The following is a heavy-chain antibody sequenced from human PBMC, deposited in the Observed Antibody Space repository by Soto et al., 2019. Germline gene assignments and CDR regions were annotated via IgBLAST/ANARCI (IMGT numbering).Heavy chain of an antibody. V-gene: IGHV3-23*01. CDR1: GFTFSSYA. Sequence: GGSLRLSCAASGFTFSSYAMSWVRQAPGKGLEWVSAISGSGGSTYYADSVKGRFTISRDNSKNTLYLQMNSLRAEDTAVYYCAKDSRIQLWDVVVVAARPYWGQGTLVTVSS. CDR3: AKDSRIQLWDVVVVAARPY. J-gene: IGHJ4*02. CDR2: ISGSGGST. D-gene: IGHD2-15*01.